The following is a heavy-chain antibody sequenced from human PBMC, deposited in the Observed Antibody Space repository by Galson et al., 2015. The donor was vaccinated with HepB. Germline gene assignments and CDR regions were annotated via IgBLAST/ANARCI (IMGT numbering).Heavy chain of an antibody. CDR1: GFTFSSYA. V-gene: IGHV3-23*01. Sequence: SLRLSCAASGFTFSSYAMSWVRQAPGKGLEWVSAISGSGGSTYYADSVKGRFTISRDNSKNTLYLQMNSLRAEDTAVYYCAKDLGYCSSTSCYFSAYYYGMDVWGQGTTVTVSS. J-gene: IGHJ6*02. CDR2: ISGSGGST. CDR3: AKDLGYCSSTSCYFSAYYYGMDV. D-gene: IGHD2-2*01.